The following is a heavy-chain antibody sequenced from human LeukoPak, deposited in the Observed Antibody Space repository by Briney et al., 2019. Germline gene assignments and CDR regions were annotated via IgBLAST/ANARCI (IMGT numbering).Heavy chain of an antibody. J-gene: IGHJ3*01. V-gene: IGHV3-21*01. CDR3: AKEAGQDYGALDAFDV. CDR1: GFTFSIYS. CDR2: IGGSSSSL. Sequence: PGGSLRLSCAASGFTFSIYSMNWVRQAPGKGLEWVSSIGGSSSSLYYAESVKGRFTISRDNASNSLYLQMNSLRAEDTAVYYCAKEAGQDYGALDAFDVWGQGTMVTVSS. D-gene: IGHD4-17*01.